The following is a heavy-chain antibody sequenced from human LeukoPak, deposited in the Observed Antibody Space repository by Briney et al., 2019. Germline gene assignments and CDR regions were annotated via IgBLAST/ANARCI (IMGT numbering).Heavy chain of an antibody. CDR1: GFTFDDYA. CDR3: ARDQEMATLYYYYGMDV. V-gene: IGHV3-9*01. D-gene: IGHD5-24*01. CDR2: ISWNSGSI. J-gene: IGHJ6*02. Sequence: PGGSLRLSCAASGFTFDDYAMHWVRQAPGKGLEWVSGISWNSGSIGYADSVKGRFTISRDNAKNSLYLQMNSLRSDDTAVYYCARDQEMATLYYYYGMDVWGQGTTVTVSS.